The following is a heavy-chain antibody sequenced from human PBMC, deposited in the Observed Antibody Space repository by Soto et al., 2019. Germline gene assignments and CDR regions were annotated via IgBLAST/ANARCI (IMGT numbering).Heavy chain of an antibody. V-gene: IGHV1-18*01. CDR3: ARGLYSSSWYYLGY. D-gene: IGHD6-13*01. CDR2: ISAYNGNT. CDR1: GYTFTSYG. Sequence: GASVKVSCKASGYTFTSYGISWVRQAPGQGLEWMGWISAYNGNTNYAQKHQGRVTMTTDTSTSTAYMELRSLRSDDTAVYYCARGLYSSSWYYLGYWGQGTLVTVSS. J-gene: IGHJ4*02.